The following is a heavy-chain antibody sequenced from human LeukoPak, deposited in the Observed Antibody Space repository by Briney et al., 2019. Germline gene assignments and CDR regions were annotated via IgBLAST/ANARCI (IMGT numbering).Heavy chain of an antibody. J-gene: IGHJ5*02. CDR3: ARDPGGSGPAS. Sequence: QVQLQESGPGLVKPSQTLSLTCTVSGGSISSLTYHWTWIRQPAGKCLELIGRIYTSRSTNYSPSFKSRVTISIDTSKNQFSLKLSSVTAADTAVYYCARDPGGSGPASWGPGTLVTVSS. CDR1: GGSISSLTYH. V-gene: IGHV4-61*02. CDR2: IYTSRST. D-gene: IGHD6-19*01.